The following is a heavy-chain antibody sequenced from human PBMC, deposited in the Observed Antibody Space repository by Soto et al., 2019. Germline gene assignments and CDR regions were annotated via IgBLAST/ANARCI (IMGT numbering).Heavy chain of an antibody. CDR3: AGLSMIVLVEPPDAFDI. CDR2: IYYSGST. Sequence: QVQLQESGPGLVKPSQTLSLTCTVSGGSISSGGYYWSWIRQHPGKGLEWIGYIYYSGSTYYNPSLTSRVTISVDTSKNQFSRKLSSVTAADTAVYYCAGLSMIVLVEPPDAFDIWGHGTMVTVSS. CDR1: GGSISSGGYY. V-gene: IGHV4-31*03. J-gene: IGHJ3*02. D-gene: IGHD3-22*01.